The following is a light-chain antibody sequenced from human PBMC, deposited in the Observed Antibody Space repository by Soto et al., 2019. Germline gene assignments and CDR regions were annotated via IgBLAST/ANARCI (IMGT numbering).Light chain of an antibody. CDR1: SSDVGGHNY. J-gene: IGLJ1*01. Sequence: QSVLTQPASVSGSPGQSITVSCTGTSSDVGGHNYVSWFQQHPGQAPKLLIYEVTTWPSGVSTRFSGSKSGNTASLTISGLQAEDEADYHCSSYSSSGTLFVFGTGTKLTVL. V-gene: IGLV2-14*01. CDR2: EVT. CDR3: SSYSSSGTLFV.